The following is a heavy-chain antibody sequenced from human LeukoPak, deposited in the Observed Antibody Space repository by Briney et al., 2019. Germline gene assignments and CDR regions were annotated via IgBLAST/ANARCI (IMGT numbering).Heavy chain of an antibody. CDR2: ISAYNGNT. J-gene: IGHJ5*02. Sequence: ASVKVSCKASGYTFTSYGISWVRQAPGQGLEWMGWISAYNGNTNYAQKLQGRVTMTTDTSTSTAYMELRSLRSDDTAVYYCASGGYYYDSSGYYKFDPWGQGTLVTVSS. CDR3: ASGGYYYDSSGYYKFDP. V-gene: IGHV1-18*01. CDR1: GYTFTSYG. D-gene: IGHD3-22*01.